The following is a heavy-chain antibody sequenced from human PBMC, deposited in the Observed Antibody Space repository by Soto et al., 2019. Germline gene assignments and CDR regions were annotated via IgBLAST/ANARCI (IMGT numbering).Heavy chain of an antibody. D-gene: IGHD2-2*01. V-gene: IGHV3-74*01. Sequence: GGSLRLSCAASGFTFSSYWMHWVRQAPGKGLVWVSRINSDGSSTSYADSVKGRFTISRDNAKNTLYLQMNSLGAEDTAVYYCARDRGVYSSTSALSYYYYGMDVWGQGTTVTVAS. J-gene: IGHJ6*02. CDR2: INSDGSST. CDR3: ARDRGVYSSTSALSYYYYGMDV. CDR1: GFTFSSYW.